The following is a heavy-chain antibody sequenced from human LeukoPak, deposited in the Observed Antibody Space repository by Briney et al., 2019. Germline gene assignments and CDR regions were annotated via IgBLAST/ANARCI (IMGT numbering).Heavy chain of an antibody. Sequence: GGSLRLSCAASGFTFSSYATSWVRQAPGKGLEWASAISGSGGSTYYADSVKGRFTISRDNSKNTLYLQMNSLRAEDTAVYYCAKQEGVGATNWFDPWGQGTLVTVSS. CDR3: AKQEGVGATNWFDP. V-gene: IGHV3-23*01. D-gene: IGHD1-26*01. J-gene: IGHJ5*02. CDR1: GFTFSSYA. CDR2: ISGSGGST.